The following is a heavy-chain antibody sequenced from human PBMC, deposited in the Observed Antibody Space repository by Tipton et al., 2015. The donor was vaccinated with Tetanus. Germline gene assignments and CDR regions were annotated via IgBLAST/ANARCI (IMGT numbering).Heavy chain of an antibody. J-gene: IGHJ4*02. CDR3: AREADCSGGSCFSGDFDN. Sequence: SLRLSCAASGFISSSYGIHWVRQAPGKGLEWVAVSWYDGTDKYYADSVKGRFTISRDNSKNTLYLQMNSFRAEDTAVYYCAREADCSGGSCFSGDFDNWGQGTQVTVSS. V-gene: IGHV3-33*01. CDR2: SWYDGTDK. CDR1: GFISSSYG. D-gene: IGHD2-15*01.